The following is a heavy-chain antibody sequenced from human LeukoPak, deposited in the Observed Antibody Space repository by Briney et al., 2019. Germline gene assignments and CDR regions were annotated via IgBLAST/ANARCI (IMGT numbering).Heavy chain of an antibody. Sequence: ASVKVSCKASGYTFSGYGITWVRQAPGQGLEWMGWISVYNGNTNYAQKVQGRVTMTTDTSTSTAYMKMRSLRSDDTAVYYCARVLSSSHPDGYYYYYMDVWGTGTTVTVSS. V-gene: IGHV1-18*01. D-gene: IGHD6-13*01. J-gene: IGHJ6*03. CDR2: ISVYNGNT. CDR1: GYTFSGYG. CDR3: ARVLSSSHPDGYYYYYMDV.